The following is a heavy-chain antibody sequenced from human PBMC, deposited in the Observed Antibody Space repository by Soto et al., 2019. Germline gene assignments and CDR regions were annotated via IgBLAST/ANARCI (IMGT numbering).Heavy chain of an antibody. Sequence: SETLSLTCTVSGGSISSSSYYWGWIRQPPGKGLEWIGSIYYSGSTYYNPSLKSRVTISVDTPKNQFSLKLSSVTAADTAVYYCARLPRDDFWSGYLKRNYYYYMDVWGKGTTVTVSS. CDR2: IYYSGST. CDR1: GGSISSSSYY. D-gene: IGHD3-3*01. J-gene: IGHJ6*03. CDR3: ARLPRDDFWSGYLKRNYYYYMDV. V-gene: IGHV4-39*01.